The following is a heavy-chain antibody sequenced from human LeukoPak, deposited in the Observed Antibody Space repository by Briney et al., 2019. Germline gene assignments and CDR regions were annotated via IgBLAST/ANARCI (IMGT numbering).Heavy chain of an antibody. Sequence: GGSLRLSCVASGFTFSSYSMNWVRQAPGKGLEWVSSISSTSAYIFFADSLKGRFTISRDNAKNSLYLQMNSLRAEDTAVYYCAKGSGPRPNWFDPWGQGTLVTVSS. D-gene: IGHD3-10*01. CDR2: ISSTSAYI. V-gene: IGHV3-21*01. CDR1: GFTFSSYS. J-gene: IGHJ5*02. CDR3: AKGSGPRPNWFDP.